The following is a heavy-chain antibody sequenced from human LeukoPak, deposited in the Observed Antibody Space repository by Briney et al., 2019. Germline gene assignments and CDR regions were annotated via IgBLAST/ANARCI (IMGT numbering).Heavy chain of an antibody. V-gene: IGHV1-24*01. CDR3: ATVPSMVRGVQYFDY. D-gene: IGHD3-10*01. Sequence: ASVKVSCKVSGYTLTELSMHWVRQAPGKGLEWMGGFDPEDGETIYAQKFQGRVTMTEDTSTDTAYMELSSLRSEDTAVYYCATVPSMVRGVQYFDYWGRGTLVTVSS. CDR1: GYTLTELS. J-gene: IGHJ4*02. CDR2: FDPEDGET.